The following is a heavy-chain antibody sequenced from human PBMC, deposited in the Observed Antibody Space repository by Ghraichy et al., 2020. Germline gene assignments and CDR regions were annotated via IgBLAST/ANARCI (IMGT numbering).Heavy chain of an antibody. Sequence: GGSLRLSCAASGFTFSSYSMHWVRQAPGKGLEWVSYISSSISTIYYAVSEKGRFTISRDNAKNSLYLQMNSLRAEDTAVYYCARERGSSSSGGVYYFDYWGQGSLVTVSS. CDR3: ARERGSSSSGGVYYFDY. CDR2: ISSSISTI. CDR1: GFTFSSYS. D-gene: IGHD6-6*01. J-gene: IGHJ4*02. V-gene: IGHV3-48*01.